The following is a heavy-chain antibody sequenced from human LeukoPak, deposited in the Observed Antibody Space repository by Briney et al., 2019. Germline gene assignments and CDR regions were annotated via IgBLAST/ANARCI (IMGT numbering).Heavy chain of an antibody. Sequence: GGSLRLSCAASGFTVSNNYMNWVRQAPGKGLEWVSVIYSGGSTYYADSVKGRFTISRDNSKNTLYLQMNSLRAEDTAVYYCARAEDYGDNYYYYGMDVWGQGTTVTVSS. CDR1: GFTVSNNY. D-gene: IGHD4-17*01. J-gene: IGHJ6*02. V-gene: IGHV3-66*01. CDR2: IYSGGST. CDR3: ARAEDYGDNYYYYGMDV.